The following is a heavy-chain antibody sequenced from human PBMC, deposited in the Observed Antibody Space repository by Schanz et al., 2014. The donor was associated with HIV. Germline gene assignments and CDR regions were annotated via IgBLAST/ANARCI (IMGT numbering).Heavy chain of an antibody. CDR2: INTRTGGT. V-gene: IGHV1-2*02. D-gene: IGHD3-9*01. Sequence: QVQLVQSGAEVKMPGASVKVSCKSSGYTFSDYYMHWLRQAPGQGLEWMGWINTRTGGTIYAERLRGRVALTRDTCINTAYMTLSRLGSDDTAVYFCAKGLQKFDWRSPFDYWGQGTLLTVSS. J-gene: IGHJ4*02. CDR1: GYTFSDYY. CDR3: AKGLQKFDWRSPFDY.